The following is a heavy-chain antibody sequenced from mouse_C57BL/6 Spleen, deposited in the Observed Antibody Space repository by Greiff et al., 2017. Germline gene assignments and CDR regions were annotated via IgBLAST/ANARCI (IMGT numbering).Heavy chain of an antibody. CDR3: FYYYGSSSYYFDY. CDR1: GYTFTDSY. Sequence: EVQLQQSGPELVKPGASVKISCKASGYTFTDSYMNWVKQSHGKSLEWIGDINPNNGGTSYNQKFKGKATLTVDKSSSTAYMELRILTSEDSAVYYCFYYYGSSSYYFDYWGQGTTLTVSS. D-gene: IGHD1-1*01. CDR2: INPNNGGT. V-gene: IGHV1-26*01. J-gene: IGHJ2*01.